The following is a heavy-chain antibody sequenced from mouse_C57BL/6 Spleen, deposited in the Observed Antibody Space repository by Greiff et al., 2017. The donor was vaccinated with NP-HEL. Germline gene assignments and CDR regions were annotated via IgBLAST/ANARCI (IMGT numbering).Heavy chain of an antibody. J-gene: IGHJ3*01. CDR1: GYTFTDYY. V-gene: IGHV1-26*01. CDR2: INPNNGGT. CDR3: ARSYDYDAWFAY. D-gene: IGHD2-4*01. Sequence: VQLQQSGPELVKPGASVKISCKASGYTFTDYYMNWVKQSHGKSLEWIGDINPNNGGTSYNQKFKGKATLTVDKSSSTAYMELRSLTSEDSAVYYCARSYDYDAWFAYWGQGTLVTVSA.